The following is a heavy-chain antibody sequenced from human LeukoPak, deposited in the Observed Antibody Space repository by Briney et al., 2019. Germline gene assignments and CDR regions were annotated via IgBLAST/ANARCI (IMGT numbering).Heavy chain of an antibody. Sequence: SETLSLTCTVSGGSISSYYWSWIRQPPGKGLEWIGYIYYSGSTNYNPSLKSRVTISVDTSKNQLSLKLSSVTAADTAVYYCARVGYCSSTSCYGGAYYYYYYYMDVWGKGTTVTVSS. D-gene: IGHD2-2*01. J-gene: IGHJ6*03. CDR2: IYYSGST. CDR3: ARVGYCSSTSCYGGAYYYYYYYMDV. V-gene: IGHV4-59*01. CDR1: GGSISSYY.